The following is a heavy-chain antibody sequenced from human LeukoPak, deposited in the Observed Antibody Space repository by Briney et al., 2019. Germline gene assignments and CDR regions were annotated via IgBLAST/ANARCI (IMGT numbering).Heavy chain of an antibody. J-gene: IGHJ5*02. D-gene: IGHD6-6*01. V-gene: IGHV4-59*01. CDR1: GGPLSSYY. Sequence: PSEPLSLTCTVSGGPLSSYYGSWLRHPPGKGLVGFGYIYYSGSTNYNLSLKSRVTISVDPSKNQFSLKLSSVTAADTAVYYCARDKDRIAARGVGFDPWGQGTLVTVSS. CDR2: IYYSGST. CDR3: ARDKDRIAARGVGFDP.